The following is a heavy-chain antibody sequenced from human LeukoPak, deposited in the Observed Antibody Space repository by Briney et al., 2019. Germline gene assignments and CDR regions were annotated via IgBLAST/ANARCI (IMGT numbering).Heavy chain of an antibody. CDR1: GFTFSSYS. CDR2: ISSSSSTI. CDR3: ARDTGWFGMDV. Sequence: GGSLRLSCAASGFTFSSYSMNWVRQAPGKGLERVSYISSSSSTIYYADSVKGRFTISRDNAKNSLYLQMNSLRAEDTAVYYCARDTGWFGMDVWGQGTTVTVSS. V-gene: IGHV3-48*01. D-gene: IGHD6-19*01. J-gene: IGHJ6*02.